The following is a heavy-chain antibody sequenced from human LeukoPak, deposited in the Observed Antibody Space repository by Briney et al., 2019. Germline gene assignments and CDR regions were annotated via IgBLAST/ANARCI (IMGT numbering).Heavy chain of an antibody. CDR3: ARGRGYSYGYVGFAFDI. CDR2: IYSGGST. Sequence: PGGSLRLSCAASGFTFSSNYMSWVRQAPGKGLEWVSVIYSGGSTYYADSVKGRFTISRDNSKNTLYLQMNSLRAEDTAVYYCARGRGYSYGYVGFAFDIWGQGTMVTVSS. D-gene: IGHD5-18*01. J-gene: IGHJ3*02. CDR1: GFTFSSNY. V-gene: IGHV3-53*01.